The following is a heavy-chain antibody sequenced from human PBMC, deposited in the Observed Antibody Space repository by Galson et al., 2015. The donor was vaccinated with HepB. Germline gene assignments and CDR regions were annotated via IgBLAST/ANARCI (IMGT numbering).Heavy chain of an antibody. Sequence: SVKVSCKASGYTFTSYYMHWVRQASGQGLEWMGIINPSGGSTSYAQKFKGRVTMTRDTSTSTVYMELSSLRSEDTAVYYCARDRFGDYDGYYFDYWGQGTLVTVSS. J-gene: IGHJ4*02. CDR3: ARDRFGDYDGYYFDY. CDR2: INPSGGST. V-gene: IGHV1-46*01. CDR1: GYTFTSYY. D-gene: IGHD4-17*01.